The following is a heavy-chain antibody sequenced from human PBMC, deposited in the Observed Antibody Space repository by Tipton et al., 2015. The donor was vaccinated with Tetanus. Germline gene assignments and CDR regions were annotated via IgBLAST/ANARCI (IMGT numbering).Heavy chain of an antibody. CDR2: ISSTSSYI. Sequence: SLRLSCEVSGFMFSRYTMNWVRQAPGKGLEWVSSISSTSSYIYYADSLKGRFTISRDNAKNSLYLQMDSLRVEDTAVYYCASGATLDYWGQGILVTVSS. CDR1: GFMFSRYT. V-gene: IGHV3-21*01. CDR3: ASGATLDY. J-gene: IGHJ4*02.